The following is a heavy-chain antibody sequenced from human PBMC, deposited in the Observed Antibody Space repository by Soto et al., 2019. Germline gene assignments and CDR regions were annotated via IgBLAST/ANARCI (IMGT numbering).Heavy chain of an antibody. D-gene: IGHD2-2*01. J-gene: IGHJ6*01. CDR3: AITYCSSKSCYRKYGMDV. Sequence: RASVKVSCKVSGYTLTELSMHWVRQAPGKGLEWMGGFDPEDGETIYAQKFQGRVTMTEDTSTDTAYMELSSLRSEDTAVYYCAITYCSSKSCYRKYGMDVWGQGTTVTVFS. CDR2: FDPEDGET. V-gene: IGHV1-24*01. CDR1: GYTLTELS.